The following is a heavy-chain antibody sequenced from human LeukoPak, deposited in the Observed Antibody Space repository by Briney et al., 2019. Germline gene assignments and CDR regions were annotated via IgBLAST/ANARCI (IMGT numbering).Heavy chain of an antibody. V-gene: IGHV4-61*02. D-gene: IGHD2-15*01. J-gene: IGHJ4*02. CDR2: IYASGNT. CDR1: GDSIFSTTYY. Sequence: SETLSLTCTVSGDSIFSTTYYWGWIRQPAGKGLEWIGRIYASGNTNYNSSLKSRLTLSIDTSKNQFSLRLSSVTAADTAVYYCAREDPLVAARGLDYWGQGTLVTVSS. CDR3: AREDPLVAARGLDY.